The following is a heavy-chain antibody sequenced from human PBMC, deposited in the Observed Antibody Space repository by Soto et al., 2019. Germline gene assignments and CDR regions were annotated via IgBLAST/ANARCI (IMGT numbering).Heavy chain of an antibody. D-gene: IGHD3-22*01. CDR1: GGSISSGGYS. J-gene: IGHJ4*02. Sequence: PSETLSLTCAVSGGSISSGGYSWSWIRQPPGKGLEWIGYIYYSGSTYYDSSLKSRVTISVDTSKNQFSLKLSSVTAADMAMYYCASQHYYDSSGYYVVYWGQGTLVTVSS. V-gene: IGHV4-30-2*03. CDR2: IYYSGST. CDR3: ASQHYYDSSGYYVVY.